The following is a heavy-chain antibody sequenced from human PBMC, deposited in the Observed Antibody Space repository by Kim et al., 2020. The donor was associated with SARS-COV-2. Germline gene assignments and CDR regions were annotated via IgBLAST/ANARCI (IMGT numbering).Heavy chain of an antibody. CDR2: IDPEGRET. Sequence: GGSLRLSCAASGFTFSSYWMHWVRQAPGKGLVWVAHIDPEGRETACADSMRGRFTVFRDNAKNTLYLEMNSLRVEDTAVYHCATDRVRLNADWGLGALVTVSS. V-gene: IGHV3-74*01. CDR3: ATDRVRLNAD. J-gene: IGHJ4*02. D-gene: IGHD1-1*01. CDR1: GFTFSSYW.